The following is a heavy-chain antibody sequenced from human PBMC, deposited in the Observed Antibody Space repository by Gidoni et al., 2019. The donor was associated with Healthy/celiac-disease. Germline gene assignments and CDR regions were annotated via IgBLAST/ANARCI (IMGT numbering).Heavy chain of an antibody. Sequence: QVQLQQWGAGLLKPSETLSLTCAVYGGSFSGYYWSWIRQPPGKGLDWIGEINHSGSTNYNPSLKSRVTISVDTSKNQFSLKLSSVTAADTAVYYCAREYSSSSFDYWGQGTLVTVSS. CDR3: AREYSSSSFDY. V-gene: IGHV4-34*01. CDR1: GGSFSGYY. J-gene: IGHJ4*02. CDR2: INHSGST. D-gene: IGHD6-6*01.